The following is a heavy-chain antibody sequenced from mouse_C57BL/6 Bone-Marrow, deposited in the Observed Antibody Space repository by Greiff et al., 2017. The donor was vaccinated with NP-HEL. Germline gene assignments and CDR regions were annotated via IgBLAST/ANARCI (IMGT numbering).Heavy chain of an antibody. Sequence: VKLQQPGAELVKPGASVKLSCKASGYTFTSYWMQWVKQRPGQGLEWIGEIDPSDSYTNYNQKFKGKATLTVDTSSSTAYMQLSSLTSEDSAVYYCARPDYYGSYYFDYWGQGTTLTVSS. D-gene: IGHD1-1*01. CDR3: ARPDYYGSYYFDY. J-gene: IGHJ2*01. CDR1: GYTFTSYW. V-gene: IGHV1-50*01. CDR2: IDPSDSYT.